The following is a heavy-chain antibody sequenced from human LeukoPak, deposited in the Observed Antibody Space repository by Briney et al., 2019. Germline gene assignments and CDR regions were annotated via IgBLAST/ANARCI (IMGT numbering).Heavy chain of an antibody. CDR3: ARGLINYYGMDV. Sequence: GGSLRLSCAASGFTFSSYAMHWVRQAPGKGLEWVAVISYDGSNKYYADSVKGRFTISRDNSKNTLYLQMSSLRAEDTALYYCARGLINYYGMDVWGQGTTVTVSS. D-gene: IGHD3-16*01. CDR1: GFTFSSYA. V-gene: IGHV3-30-3*01. CDR2: ISYDGSNK. J-gene: IGHJ6*02.